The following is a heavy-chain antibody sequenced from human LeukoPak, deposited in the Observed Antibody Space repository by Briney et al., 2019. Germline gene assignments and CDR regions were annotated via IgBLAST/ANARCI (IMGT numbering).Heavy chain of an antibody. CDR2: MNPNSGNT. V-gene: IGHV1-8*01. CDR1: GYTFTSYD. D-gene: IGHD5-12*01. J-gene: IGHJ5*02. CDR3: AETYRGVSVFDP. Sequence: ASVKVSCKASGYTFTSYDINWVRQATGQGLEWMGWMNPNSGNTGYAQKFQGRVTMTRNTSISTAYMELSSLRSDDTAVYYCAETYRGVSVFDPWGQGTLVTVSS.